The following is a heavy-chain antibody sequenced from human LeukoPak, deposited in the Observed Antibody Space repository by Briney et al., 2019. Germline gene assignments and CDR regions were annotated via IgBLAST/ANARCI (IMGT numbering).Heavy chain of an antibody. J-gene: IGHJ4*02. Sequence: PSETLSLTCTVSGGSITIYYWSWIRQPAGKGLEWIGRIYTSGSTNYNPSLKSRVTISVDTSKNQFSLKLSSVTAADTAVYYCAREPLRGYSYGSFDYWGQGTLVTVSS. V-gene: IGHV4-4*07. CDR3: AREPLRGYSYGSFDY. CDR1: GGSITIYY. CDR2: IYTSGST. D-gene: IGHD5-18*01.